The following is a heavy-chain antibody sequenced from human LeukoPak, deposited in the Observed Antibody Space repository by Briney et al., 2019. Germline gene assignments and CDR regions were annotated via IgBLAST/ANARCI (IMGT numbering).Heavy chain of an antibody. CDR1: GFTFSSYG. CDR3: AKDRGSSGWYPLWYFDL. V-gene: IGHV3-30*02. D-gene: IGHD6-19*01. J-gene: IGHJ2*01. CDR2: IRYDGRNK. Sequence: PGGSLRLSCAASGFTFSSYGMHWVRQAPGKGLEWVAFIRYDGRNKYYADSVKGRFTISRDNSKNTLYLQMNSLRAEDTAVYYCAKDRGSSGWYPLWYFDLWGRGTLVTVSS.